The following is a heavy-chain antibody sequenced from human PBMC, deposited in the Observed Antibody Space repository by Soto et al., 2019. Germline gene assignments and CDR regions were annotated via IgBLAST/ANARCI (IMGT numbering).Heavy chain of an antibody. Sequence: GGSLRLSCAASGFTFSNYSINWVRQAPGKGLEWVPALSGGGVTTYYADPVKGRFTISRDNSKKTLYLQMNSLRAEDTAVYYCARDYYRFNSGYGFSMDVWGQGTTVTVSS. J-gene: IGHJ6*02. CDR3: ARDYYRFNSGYGFSMDV. CDR1: GFTFSNYS. CDR2: LSGGGVTT. V-gene: IGHV3-23*01. D-gene: IGHD5-12*01.